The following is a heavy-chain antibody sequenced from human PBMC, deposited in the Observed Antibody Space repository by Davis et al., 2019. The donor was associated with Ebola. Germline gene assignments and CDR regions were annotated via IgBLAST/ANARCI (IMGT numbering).Heavy chain of an antibody. Sequence: SETLSLTCTVSGGSISSYYRSWIRQCPGKGLEWTGYIYYSGSTNYKPFIKSRFAISVDTSKNQFSLKLSSVTAADTAVYYCARDYRGGDYVGLPNHYYYYSMDVLGQGTTVTISS. CDR3: ARDYRGGDYVGLPNHYYYYSMDV. D-gene: IGHD4-23*01. V-gene: IGHV4-59*01. CDR1: GGSISSYY. CDR2: IYYSGST. J-gene: IGHJ6*02.